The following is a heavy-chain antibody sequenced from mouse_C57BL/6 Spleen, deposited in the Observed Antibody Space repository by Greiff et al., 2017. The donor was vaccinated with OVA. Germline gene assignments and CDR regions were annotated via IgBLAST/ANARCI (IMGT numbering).Heavy chain of an antibody. CDR2: IDPENGDT. V-gene: IGHV14-4*01. Sequence: VQLQQSGAELVRPGASVKLSCTASGFNIKDDYMHWVKQRPEQGLEWIGWIDPENGDTEYASKFQGKATITADTSSNTAYLQLSSLTSEDTAVYYCTTNSVGYRGQGTTLTVSS. J-gene: IGHJ2*01. CDR3: TTNSVGY. CDR1: GFNIKDDY.